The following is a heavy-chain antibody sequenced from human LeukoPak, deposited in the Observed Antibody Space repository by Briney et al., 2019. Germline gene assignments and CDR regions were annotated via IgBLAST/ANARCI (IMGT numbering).Heavy chain of an antibody. V-gene: IGHV2-5*01. J-gene: IGHJ4*02. Sequence: SGPTLVKPTQTLTLTCTFSGLALSTRGVGVGWIRQPPRKAPEWLALIYWNNDHRYSPSLKRRLTITKDTSKNQVVLTMPNMDPVDTATYYCASSRYDILTGHYNFDFWGQGTLVTVSS. CDR3: ASSRYDILTGHYNFDF. CDR1: GLALSTRGVG. CDR2: IYWNNDH. D-gene: IGHD3-9*01.